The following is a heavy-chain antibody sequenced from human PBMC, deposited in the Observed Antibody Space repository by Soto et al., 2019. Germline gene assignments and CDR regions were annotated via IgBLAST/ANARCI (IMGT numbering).Heavy chain of an antibody. CDR1: GYPISSGYY. CDR2: IYHSGST. Sequence: SETLSLTCAVSGYPISSGYYWGWIRQPPGKGLEWIGSIYHSGSTYYNPSLKSRVTISLDTSKNQFSLKLSSVTAADTAVYYCARTDNVGYYQHFGQGNLVTVSS. D-gene: IGHD3-3*01. V-gene: IGHV4-38-2*01. J-gene: IGHJ1*01. CDR3: ARTDNVGYYQH.